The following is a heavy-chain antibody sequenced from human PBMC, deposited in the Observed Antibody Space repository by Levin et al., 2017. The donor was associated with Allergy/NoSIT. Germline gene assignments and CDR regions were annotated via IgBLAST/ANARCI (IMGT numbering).Heavy chain of an antibody. CDR3: VRHGVEAGYDIGGH. CDR2: IDPSDSYV. Sequence: KDGESLKISCQDSQDTFATYWISWVRQMPGKGLEWMGMIDPSDSYVNYNPSFEGHVTISADKSISTAYLQWSSLRASDSALYYCVRHGVEAGYDIGGHWGQGTLVTVSS. CDR1: QDTFATYW. V-gene: IGHV5-10-1*01. J-gene: IGHJ4*02. D-gene: IGHD5-12*01.